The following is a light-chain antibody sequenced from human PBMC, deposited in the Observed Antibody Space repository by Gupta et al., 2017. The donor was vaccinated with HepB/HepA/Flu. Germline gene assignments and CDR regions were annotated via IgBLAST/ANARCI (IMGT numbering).Light chain of an antibody. V-gene: IGLV2-18*02. CDR2: EVD. CDR3: SSYTTSSTSV. J-gene: IGLJ1*01. CDR1: SSNIGSYNR. Sequence: SALPQPPPLSGAPGPSATTSCTGTSSNIGSYNRVSWYQHSPGTAPKLIIYEVDNRPSGVPDRFSGSKSGNTASLTISGLQTEDEADYYCSSYTTSSTSVFGSGTKVTVL.